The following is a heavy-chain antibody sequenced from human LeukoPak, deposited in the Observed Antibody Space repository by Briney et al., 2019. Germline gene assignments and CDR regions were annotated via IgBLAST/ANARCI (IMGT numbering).Heavy chain of an antibody. D-gene: IGHD1-1*01. CDR2: VSGSGGST. J-gene: IGHJ4*02. Sequence: GGSLRLSCTASEFTFSSYAMSWVRQAPGKGLEWVSSVSGSGGSTYYADSVKGRFTFSRDNAKNTLYLQMNSLRAEDTAVYYCARGPTGAVDYWGQGTLVTVSS. V-gene: IGHV3-23*01. CDR1: EFTFSSYA. CDR3: ARGPTGAVDY.